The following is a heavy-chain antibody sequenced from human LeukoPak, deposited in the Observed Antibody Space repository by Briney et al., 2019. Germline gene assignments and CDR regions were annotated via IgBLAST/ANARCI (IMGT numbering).Heavy chain of an antibody. CDR3: ARGTSRIRIVGATSFDY. J-gene: IGHJ4*02. CDR1: GGSISSYY. D-gene: IGHD1-26*01. V-gene: IGHV4-59*01. Sequence: PSETLSLTCTVSGGSISSYYWSWIRQPPGKGLEWVGYIYYSGSTNYNPSLKSRVTISVDTSKNQFSLKLSSVTAADTAVYYCARGTSRIRIVGATSFDYWGQGTLVTVSS. CDR2: IYYSGST.